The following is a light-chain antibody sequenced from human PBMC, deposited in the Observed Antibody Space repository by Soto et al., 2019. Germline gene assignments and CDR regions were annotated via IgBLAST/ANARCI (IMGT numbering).Light chain of an antibody. CDR1: SSDVGGYNY. J-gene: IGLJ1*01. CDR3: TSSEGSNNFFYV. CDR2: EVS. Sequence: SVLTRLGSASSSPGQSVPISCTGTSSDVGGYNYVSWYQQHPGKAPKLMIYEVSKRPSGVPDRFSGSKSGNTASLTVSGLQAGDEANYYCTSSEGSNNFFYVVRTGKKVTV. V-gene: IGLV2-8*02.